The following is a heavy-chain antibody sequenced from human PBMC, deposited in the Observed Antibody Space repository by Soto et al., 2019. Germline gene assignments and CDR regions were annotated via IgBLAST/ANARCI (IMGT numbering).Heavy chain of an antibody. CDR3: AKKRTKAQGIRAFDI. CDR2: ITGSGGMT. V-gene: IGHV3-23*01. Sequence: EAQLLQSGGGLVPPGGSLRLSCVASGFAFGNYPMAWVRQTPGKGLLWISTITGSGGMTDYEDSVRGRFTVSIDNAKDTVHLQMTSLRADDTAVYYCAKKRTKAQGIRAFDIWGQGTTVTISS. D-gene: IGHD1-1*01. CDR1: GFAFGNYP. J-gene: IGHJ3*02.